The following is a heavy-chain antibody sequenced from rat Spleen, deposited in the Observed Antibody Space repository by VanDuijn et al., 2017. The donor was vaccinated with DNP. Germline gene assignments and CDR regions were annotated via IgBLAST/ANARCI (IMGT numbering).Heavy chain of an antibody. V-gene: IGHV5-31*01. Sequence: EVQLVQSGGGLVQPGRSLKLSCVASGFTFNYYWMAWIRQVPGKGLEWIASITGGSGTTSYPDSVKGRFTISRDDAKNTLSLQMNSLRSEDTAIYYCATSTGAYWGQGTLVSVSS. CDR3: ATSTGAY. CDR2: ITGGSGTT. CDR1: GFTFNYYW. D-gene: IGHD1-2*01. J-gene: IGHJ3*01.